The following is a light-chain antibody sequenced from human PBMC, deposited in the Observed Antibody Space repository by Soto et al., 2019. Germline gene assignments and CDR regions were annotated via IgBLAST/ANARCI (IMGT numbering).Light chain of an antibody. CDR3: QQYGTSPLT. CDR1: QSVNRNY. V-gene: IGKV3-20*01. Sequence: EIVLTQSPGTLSLSPGESATLSCRASQSVNRNYLAWYQQKPDQAPRLLVYDASSRATGIPDRFSGSGSETDFTLTISRLETEDFAVYHCQQYGTSPLTFGGGTKLEIK. CDR2: DAS. J-gene: IGKJ4*01.